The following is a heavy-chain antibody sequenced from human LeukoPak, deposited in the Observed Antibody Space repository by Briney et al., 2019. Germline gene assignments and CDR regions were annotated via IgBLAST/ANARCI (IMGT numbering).Heavy chain of an antibody. CDR1: GYIFPAYG. CDR2: ISAYNGDT. J-gene: IGHJ4*02. CDR3: ARVGYYDVLTGYCDY. V-gene: IGHV1-18*01. D-gene: IGHD3-9*01. Sequence: ASVKVSCKASGYIFPAYGISWVRQAPGQGLEWMGWISAYNGDTDYAQNLQGRFTMTTDTPTSTAYMELRSLRSDDTAVYYCARVGYYDVLTGYCDYWGQGTLVTVSS.